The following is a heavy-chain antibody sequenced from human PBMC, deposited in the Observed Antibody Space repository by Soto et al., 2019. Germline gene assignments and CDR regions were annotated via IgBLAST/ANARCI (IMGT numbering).Heavy chain of an antibody. CDR1: GGSFSGYY. J-gene: IGHJ6*03. CDR3: ARGPGSDYDFWSGYFTVDYYYMDV. V-gene: IGHV4-34*01. Sequence: QVQLQQWGAGLLKPSETLSLTCAVYGGSFSGYYWSWIRQPPGKGLEWIGEMNHSGSTNYNPSLKSRVTISVDTSKNQFSLKLSSVTAADTAVYYCARGPGSDYDFWSGYFTVDYYYMDVWGKGTTVTVSS. D-gene: IGHD3-3*01. CDR2: MNHSGST.